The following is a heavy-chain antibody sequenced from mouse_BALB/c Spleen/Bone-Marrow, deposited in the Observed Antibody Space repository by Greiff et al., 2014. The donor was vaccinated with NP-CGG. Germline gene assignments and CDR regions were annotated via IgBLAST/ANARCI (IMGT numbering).Heavy chain of an antibody. CDR1: GFTFSDYY. J-gene: IGHJ3*01. CDR2: ISDGSSYT. Sequence: EVKLMESGGGLAKPGGSLKLSCAASGFTFSDYYMYWVRQTPEKRLEWVATISDGSSYTYYPDSVKGRFTISRDNAKNNLYLQMSSLKSEDTAMYYCARDLITTATSFAYWGQGTLVTVSA. V-gene: IGHV5-4*02. D-gene: IGHD1-2*01. CDR3: ARDLITTATSFAY.